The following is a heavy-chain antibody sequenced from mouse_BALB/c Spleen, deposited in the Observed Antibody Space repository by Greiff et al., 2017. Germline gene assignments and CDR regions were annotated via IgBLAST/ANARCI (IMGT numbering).Heavy chain of an antibody. CDR2: IDPENGDT. CDR3: NPPLSPFAY. V-gene: IGHV14-4*02. Sequence: EGQLQQSGAELVRSGASVKLSCTASGFNIKDYYMHWVKQRPEQGLEWIGWIDPENGDTEYAPKFQGKATMTADTSSNTAYLQLSSLTSEDTAVYYCNPPLSPFAYWGQGTLVTVSA. CDR1: GFNIKDYY. D-gene: IGHD1-1*02. J-gene: IGHJ3*01.